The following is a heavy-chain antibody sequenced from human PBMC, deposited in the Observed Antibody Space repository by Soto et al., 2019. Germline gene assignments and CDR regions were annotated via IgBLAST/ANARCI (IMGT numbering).Heavy chain of an antibody. J-gene: IGHJ4*02. D-gene: IGHD5-18*01. CDR2: INHSGST. CDR3: ARVAGAMVAGNY. CDR1: GGSFSGYY. V-gene: IGHV4-34*01. Sequence: SETLSLTCAVYGGSFSGYYWSWIRQPPGKGLEWIGEINHSGSTNYNPSLKSRVTISVDTSKNQFSLKLSSVTAADTAVYYCARVAGAMVAGNYWGRGTLVTVSS.